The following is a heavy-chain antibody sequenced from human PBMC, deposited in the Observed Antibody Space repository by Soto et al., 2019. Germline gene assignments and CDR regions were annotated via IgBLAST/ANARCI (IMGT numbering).Heavy chain of an antibody. CDR3: AREDSSPDYYYYYGMDV. J-gene: IGHJ6*02. D-gene: IGHD6-13*01. Sequence: QVQLVQSGAEVKKPGASVKVSCKASGYTFTSYGISWVRQVPGQGLEWMGWISAYNGNTNYAQKLQGRVTMTTDTSTSTAYMELRSLRSDDTAVYYCAREDSSPDYYYYYGMDVWGQGTTVTVSS. CDR1: GYTFTSYG. V-gene: IGHV1-18*01. CDR2: ISAYNGNT.